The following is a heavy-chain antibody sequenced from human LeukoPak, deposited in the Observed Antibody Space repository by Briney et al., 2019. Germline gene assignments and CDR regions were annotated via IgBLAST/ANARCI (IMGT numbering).Heavy chain of an antibody. CDR1: GFTFSSYG. V-gene: IGHV3-33*01. CDR3: ARSLRYCSGGSCYSAPENYYYGMDV. J-gene: IGHJ6*02. D-gene: IGHD2-15*01. Sequence: GRSLSLSCAASGFTFSSYGMHWVRQAPGKGLEWVAVIWYDGSNKYYADSVKGRVTISRDNSKNTLYLQMNSLRAEDTAVYYCARSLRYCSGGSCYSAPENYYYGMDVWGQGTTVTVSS. CDR2: IWYDGSNK.